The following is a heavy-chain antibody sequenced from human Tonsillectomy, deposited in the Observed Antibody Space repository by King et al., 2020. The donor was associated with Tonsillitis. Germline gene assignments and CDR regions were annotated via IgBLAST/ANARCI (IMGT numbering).Heavy chain of an antibody. D-gene: IGHD2-2*01. CDR1: GFTFSSYA. CDR2: ISYDGSNK. Sequence: QLVQSGGGVVQPGRSLRLSCAASGFTFSSYAMYWVRQAPGKGLEWVAVISYDGSNKYYADSVKGRFTISRDNSKNTLYVQMNSLRADDTAVYYCASGGYCSSTSCLRGDYYYHAMDVWGQGTTVTVSS. J-gene: IGHJ6*02. CDR3: ASGGYCSSTSCLRGDYYYHAMDV. V-gene: IGHV3-30-3*01.